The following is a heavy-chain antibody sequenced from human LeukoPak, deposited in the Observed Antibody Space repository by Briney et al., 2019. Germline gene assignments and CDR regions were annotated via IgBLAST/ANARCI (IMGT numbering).Heavy chain of an antibody. CDR1: GYTFTSYG. J-gene: IGHJ3*02. CDR2: ISAHDGNT. CDR3: ARRLAYCGGDCYSDAFDI. D-gene: IGHD2-21*02. Sequence: ASVKVSCKASGYTFTSYGISWVRQAPGQGLEWMGWISAHDGNTNYAQKLQGRVTMTTDTSTSTAYMELRSLRSDDTAVYYCARRLAYCGGDCYSDAFDIWGQGTMVTVSS. V-gene: IGHV1-18*01.